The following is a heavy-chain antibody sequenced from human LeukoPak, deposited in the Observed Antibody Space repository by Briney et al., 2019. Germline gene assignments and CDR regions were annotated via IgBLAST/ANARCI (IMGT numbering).Heavy chain of an antibody. J-gene: IGHJ1*01. D-gene: IGHD3-3*01. CDR1: GGSISSGSYY. V-gene: IGHV4-61*02. CDR3: ARVFLEGFVQH. CDR2: IYTSGST. Sequence: SQTLSLTCTVSGGSISSGSYYWSWIRQPAGKGLEWIGRIYTSGSTNYNPSLKSRVTISVDTSKNQFSLKLSSVTAADTAVYYCARVFLEGFVQHWGQGTLVTVSS.